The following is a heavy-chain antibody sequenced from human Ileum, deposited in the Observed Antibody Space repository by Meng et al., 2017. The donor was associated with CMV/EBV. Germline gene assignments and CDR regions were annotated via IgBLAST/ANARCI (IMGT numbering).Heavy chain of an antibody. J-gene: IGHJ4*02. V-gene: IGHV1-46*01. D-gene: IGHD3-3*02. CDR3: AKELDL. Sequence: ASVRFSCEESGYTFTDYYINWVRQAPGQGLEWVGKINPRFGNTDYAQKFQGRVTMTRDTSTNTVYMELFSLTPDDAAVYYCAKELDLWGQGTLVTVSS. CDR1: GYTFTDYY. CDR2: INPRFGNT.